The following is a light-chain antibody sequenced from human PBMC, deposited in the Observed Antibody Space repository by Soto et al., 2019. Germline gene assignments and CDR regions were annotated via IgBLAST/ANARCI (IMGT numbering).Light chain of an antibody. CDR1: QSISYW. J-gene: IGKJ1*01. V-gene: IGKV1-5*03. CDR3: QQYHIYPRT. CDR2: KAS. Sequence: DIQMTQSPSTLSASVGDRVTITCRASQSISYWLAWYQQKPGKAPKVLIYKASSLESGVPSRFSGSGSGTEFTLTISSLQPDDSATYFCQQYHIYPRTFCQGTKVEIK.